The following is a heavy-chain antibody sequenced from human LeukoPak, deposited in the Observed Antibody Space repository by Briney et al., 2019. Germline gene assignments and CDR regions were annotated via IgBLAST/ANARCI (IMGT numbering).Heavy chain of an antibody. CDR3: AKPYAVFGVVIRYYFDY. V-gene: IGHV3-23*01. CDR2: ISGSGGST. D-gene: IGHD3-3*01. Sequence: GGSLRLSCAASGFTFSSYAMSWVRQAPGKGLEWVSAISGSGGSTYYADSVKGRFTISRDNSKNTLYLQMNSLRAEDTAVYYCAKPYAVFGVVIRYYFDYWGQGTLVTVSS. J-gene: IGHJ4*02. CDR1: GFTFSSYA.